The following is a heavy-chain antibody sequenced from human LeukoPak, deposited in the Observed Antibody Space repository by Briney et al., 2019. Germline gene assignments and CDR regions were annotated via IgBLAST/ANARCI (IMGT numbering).Heavy chain of an antibody. V-gene: IGHV3-30*18. Sequence: GGSLRLSCAASGFTFSTYAVNWVRQAPGKGLEWVAVISYDGSNKYYADSVKGRFTISRDNSKNTLYLQMNSLRAEDTAVYYCAKAAYSSSWHFDYWGQGTLVTVSS. CDR3: AKAAYSSSWHFDY. D-gene: IGHD6-13*01. CDR2: ISYDGSNK. J-gene: IGHJ4*02. CDR1: GFTFSTYA.